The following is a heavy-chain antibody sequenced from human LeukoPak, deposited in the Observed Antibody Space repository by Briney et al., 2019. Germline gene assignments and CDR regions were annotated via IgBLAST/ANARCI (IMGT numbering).Heavy chain of an antibody. CDR3: ARVPHCTSTSCYVGGYHMDV. Sequence: SETLSLTCTVSGYSISSGYYWGWIRQPPGKGLEWIGSIDHSGSTNDNPSLKSRVTVSADTSKNQFSPKLSSVTAADTAVYYCARVPHCTSTSCYVGGYHMDVWGKGTTVTVSS. D-gene: IGHD2-2*01. V-gene: IGHV4-38-2*02. CDR1: GYSISSGYY. J-gene: IGHJ6*03. CDR2: IDHSGST.